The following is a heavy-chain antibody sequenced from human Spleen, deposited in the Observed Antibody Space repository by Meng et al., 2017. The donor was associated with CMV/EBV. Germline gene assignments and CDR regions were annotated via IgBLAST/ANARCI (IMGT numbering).Heavy chain of an antibody. D-gene: IGHD3/OR15-3a*01. Sequence: KASGGTFSSYAISWVRQAPGQGLEWMGGIIPIFGTANYAQKFQGRVTITTDESTSTAYMELSSLRSEDTAVYYCARGATWTGYHFDYWGQGTLVTVSS. CDR2: IIPIFGTA. J-gene: IGHJ4*02. CDR1: GGTFSSYA. V-gene: IGHV1-69*05. CDR3: ARGATWTGYHFDY.